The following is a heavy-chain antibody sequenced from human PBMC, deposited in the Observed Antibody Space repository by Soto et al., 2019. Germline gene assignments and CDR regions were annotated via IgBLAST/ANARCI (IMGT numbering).Heavy chain of an antibody. V-gene: IGHV3-48*02. Sequence: EVQLVESGGGLVQPGGSLRLSCAASGLTFTSYSMNWVRQAPGKGLEWVSFINSSSSTIYYADSVKGRFTISRDNAKNSLYLQMNSLRDEDTAVYYCARDRGYTYGFDYWGQGTLVTVSS. D-gene: IGHD5-18*01. CDR1: GLTFTSYS. J-gene: IGHJ4*02. CDR3: ARDRGYTYGFDY. CDR2: INSSSSTI.